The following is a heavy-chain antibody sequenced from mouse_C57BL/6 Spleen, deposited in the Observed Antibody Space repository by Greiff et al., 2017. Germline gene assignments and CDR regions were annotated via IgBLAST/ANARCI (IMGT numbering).Heavy chain of an antibody. CDR3: ARSALGTSV. Sequence: VQLQQPGAELVRPGSSVKLSCKASGYTFTSYWMDWVKQRPGQGLEWIGNIYPSDSETHYNQKFKDKATLTVDKSSSTAYMQLSSLTSEDSAVYYCARSALGTSVWGTGTTVTVSS. CDR1: GYTFTSYW. CDR2: IYPSDSET. J-gene: IGHJ1*03. V-gene: IGHV1-61*01. D-gene: IGHD3-3*01.